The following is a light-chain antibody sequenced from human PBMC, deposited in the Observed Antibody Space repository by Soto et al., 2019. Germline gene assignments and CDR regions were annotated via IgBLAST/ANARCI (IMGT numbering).Light chain of an antibody. Sequence: EIVMTQSPATLSVSPGERATLFCRASQSVSSNLAWHQQKPGQAPRLLVYGASTRATGIPARFSGSGSGTEFTLTISSLQSEGFAVYYCQQYNNWPPLTFGGGTKVEIK. V-gene: IGKV3-15*01. CDR3: QQYNNWPPLT. CDR1: QSVSSN. J-gene: IGKJ4*01. CDR2: GAS.